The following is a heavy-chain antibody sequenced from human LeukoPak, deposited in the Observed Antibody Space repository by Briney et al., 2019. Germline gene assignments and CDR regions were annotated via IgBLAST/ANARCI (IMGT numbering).Heavy chain of an antibody. D-gene: IGHD6-19*01. Sequence: AASVKVSCKASGGTFSSYAISWVRQAPGQGLGWMGGIIPIFGTANYAQKFQGRVTITADESTSTAYMELSSLRSEDTAVYYCARHSGWYVFDYWGQGTLVTISS. CDR1: GGTFSSYA. V-gene: IGHV1-69*13. J-gene: IGHJ4*02. CDR3: ARHSGWYVFDY. CDR2: IIPIFGTA.